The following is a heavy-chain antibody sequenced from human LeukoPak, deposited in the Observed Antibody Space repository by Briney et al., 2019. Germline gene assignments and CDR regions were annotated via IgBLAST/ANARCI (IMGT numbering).Heavy chain of an antibody. J-gene: IGHJ4*02. CDR2: IWYDGSTQ. CDR1: GFTSSSFG. Sequence: PGGSLRLSCAASGFTSSSFGMHWVRQSPGKGLGWVAVIWYDGSTQVYADSVKGRFTISRDNSRNTLYLQVNSLRAEDTAVYYCARDRYSSMWSVFEYWGQGALVTVSS. V-gene: IGHV3-33*01. CDR3: ARDRYSSMWSVFEY. D-gene: IGHD6-13*01.